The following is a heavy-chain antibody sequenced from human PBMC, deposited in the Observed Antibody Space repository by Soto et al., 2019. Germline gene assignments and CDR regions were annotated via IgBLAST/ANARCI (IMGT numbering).Heavy chain of an antibody. V-gene: IGHV3-7*05. CDR2: IKQDGSEK. Sequence: GGSLRLSCAASGFTFSSYWMSWVRQAPGKGLEWVANIKQDGSEKYYVDSVKGRFTISRDNAKNSLYLQMNSLRAEDTAVYYCARLKRDELLWFGELPYYYYYGMDVWGQGTTVTVSS. D-gene: IGHD3-10*01. J-gene: IGHJ6*02. CDR1: GFTFSSYW. CDR3: ARLKRDELLWFGELPYYYYYGMDV.